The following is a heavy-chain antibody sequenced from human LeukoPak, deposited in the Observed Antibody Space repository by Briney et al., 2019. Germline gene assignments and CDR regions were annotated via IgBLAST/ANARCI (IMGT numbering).Heavy chain of an antibody. D-gene: IGHD6-19*01. CDR2: TSYNGNT. Sequence: ASVKVSCKASGYTFINYGISWVRQAPGLGLEWMGWTSYNGNTNYAQKFQDRVTMTTDTSTTTAYMELRSLESDDTAVHYCARHSGSGWQALGYWGQGTLVTVSS. V-gene: IGHV1-18*04. CDR1: GYTFINYG. CDR3: ARHSGSGWQALGY. J-gene: IGHJ4*02.